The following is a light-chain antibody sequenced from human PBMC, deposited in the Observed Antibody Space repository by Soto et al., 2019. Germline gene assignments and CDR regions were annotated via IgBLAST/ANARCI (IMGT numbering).Light chain of an antibody. CDR3: QVWESGSDLRV. CDR2: DDS. CDR1: NIGNKT. Sequence: SYELTQPPSVSVAPGQTARIACGGNNIGNKTVHCNQQRPGQAPVLVVYDDSARPSGTPERFSGSNSANTATLTISRVEPGDEADYYCQVWESGSDLRVFGGGTKVTV. V-gene: IGLV3-21*02. J-gene: IGLJ3*02.